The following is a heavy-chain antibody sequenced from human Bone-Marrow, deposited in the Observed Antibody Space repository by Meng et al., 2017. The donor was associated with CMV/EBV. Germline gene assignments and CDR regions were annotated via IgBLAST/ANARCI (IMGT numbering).Heavy chain of an antibody. V-gene: IGHV1-2*02. Sequence: ASVKVSCKASGYTFTGYYMHWVRQAPGQGLEWMGWINPNSGGTNYAQKFQGRVTMTRDTSISTAYMELSRLRSDGTAVYHCARESYDSSGSPIGDAFDIWGQGKMVTVSS. CDR1: GYTFTGYY. D-gene: IGHD3-22*01. CDR2: INPNSGGT. J-gene: IGHJ3*02. CDR3: ARESYDSSGSPIGDAFDI.